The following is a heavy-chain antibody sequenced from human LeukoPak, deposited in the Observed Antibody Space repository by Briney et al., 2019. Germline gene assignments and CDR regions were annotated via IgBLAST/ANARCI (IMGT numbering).Heavy chain of an antibody. Sequence: SETLSLTCTVSGYSISSGYYWGWIRQPPGKGLEWIGSIYHSGSTYYNPSLKSRVTISLDTSKNQFSLKLSSVTAADTAVYYCARDGNYSPTDYWGQRTLVTVSS. CDR2: IYHSGST. V-gene: IGHV4-38-2*02. D-gene: IGHD1-7*01. CDR3: ARDGNYSPTDY. J-gene: IGHJ4*02. CDR1: GYSISSGYY.